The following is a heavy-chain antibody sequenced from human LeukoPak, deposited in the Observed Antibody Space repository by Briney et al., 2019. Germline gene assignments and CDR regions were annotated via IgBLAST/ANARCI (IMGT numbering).Heavy chain of an antibody. CDR3: ASATGTTAWYFDL. CDR2: INTDGSST. J-gene: IGHJ2*01. D-gene: IGHD1-7*01. CDR1: GFTFSSYW. V-gene: IGHV3-74*01. Sequence: GGSLRLSCAASGFTFSSYWMHWVRQAPGKGLVWVSRINTDGSSTSYADSVKGRFTISRDNAKNTLYLQMNSLRAEDTAVYYCASATGTTAWYFDLWGRGTLVTVSS.